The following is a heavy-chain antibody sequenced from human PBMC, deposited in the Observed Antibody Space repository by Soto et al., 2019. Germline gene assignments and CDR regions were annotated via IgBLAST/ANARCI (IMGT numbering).Heavy chain of an antibody. J-gene: IGHJ3*02. CDR1: GYSFTSYW. V-gene: IGHV5-51*01. CDR3: ARHDTYYYDSSGYYGGSSPRHPTGGQYAFDI. Sequence: GESLKITCKGSGYSFTSYWIGWVRQMPGKGLEWMGIIYPGDSDTRYSPSLQGQVTISADKSISTAYLQWSSLKASDTAMYYCARHDTYYYDSSGYYGGSSPRHPTGGQYAFDIWGQGTMVTVSS. D-gene: IGHD3-22*01. CDR2: IYPGDSDT.